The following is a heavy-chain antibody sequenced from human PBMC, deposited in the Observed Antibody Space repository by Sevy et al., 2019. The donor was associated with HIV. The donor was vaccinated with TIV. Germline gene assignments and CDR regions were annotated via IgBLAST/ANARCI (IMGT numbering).Heavy chain of an antibody. Sequence: SETLSLTCTVSGGSISGNTYYWGWIRQPPGKGLEWIGNVYNGGSTDYNPSLKSRVTLWVDTSRNQFSLKLRSVTAADTAVYYCARLTNSGWYKIDSWGQRTLVTVSS. CDR3: ARLTNSGWYKIDS. V-gene: IGHV4-39*01. J-gene: IGHJ4*02. CDR1: GGSISGNTYY. CDR2: VYNGGST. D-gene: IGHD6-19*01.